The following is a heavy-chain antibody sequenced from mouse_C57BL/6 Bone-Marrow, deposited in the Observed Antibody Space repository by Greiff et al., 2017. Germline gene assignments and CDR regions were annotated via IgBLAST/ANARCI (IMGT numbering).Heavy chain of an antibody. Sequence: VHVKQSGAELVRPGASVKLSCTASGFNIKDYYMHWVKQRPEQGLEWIGRIGPEDGDTEYAPKFQGKATMTADTSSNTAYLQLSSLTSEDTAVYYCTPFITTVVPFAYWGQGTLVTVSA. D-gene: IGHD1-1*01. CDR3: TPFITTVVPFAY. J-gene: IGHJ3*01. CDR1: GFNIKDYY. V-gene: IGHV14-1*01. CDR2: IGPEDGDT.